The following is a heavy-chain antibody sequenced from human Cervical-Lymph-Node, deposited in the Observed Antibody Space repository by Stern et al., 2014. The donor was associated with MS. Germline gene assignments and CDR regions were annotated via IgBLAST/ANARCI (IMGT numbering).Heavy chain of an antibody. Sequence: EMQLVESGGGLVKPGGSLRLSCAASGFTFSSYSMNWVLQAPGKGLEWVSSISSTSSYIYYADSVKGRFTISRDNAKNSLYLQMNSLRAEDTAVYYCARDAKTYYYGSGSHNDYWGQGTLVTVSS. D-gene: IGHD3-10*01. CDR2: ISSTSSYI. CDR3: ARDAKTYYYGSGSHNDY. CDR1: GFTFSSYS. V-gene: IGHV3-21*01. J-gene: IGHJ4*02.